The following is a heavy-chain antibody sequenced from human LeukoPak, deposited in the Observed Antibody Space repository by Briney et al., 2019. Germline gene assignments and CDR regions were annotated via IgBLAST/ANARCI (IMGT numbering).Heavy chain of an antibody. V-gene: IGHV3-7*01. CDR1: GFTFSDYW. Sequence: GGSLRLSCAASGFTFSDYWMSWLRQAPGKGLEWVANIKEDGSEKYYVDSVKGRYTISRDNAKNSLYLQMHSLRVEDTAVYYCARASRGIAANLCFDYWGQGTLVTVSS. D-gene: IGHD2-15*01. CDR3: ARASRGIAANLCFDY. J-gene: IGHJ4*02. CDR2: IKEDGSEK.